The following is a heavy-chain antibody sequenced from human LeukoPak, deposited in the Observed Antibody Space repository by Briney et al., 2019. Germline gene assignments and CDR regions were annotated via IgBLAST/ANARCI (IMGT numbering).Heavy chain of an antibody. D-gene: IGHD6-13*01. CDR2: INPNSGGT. CDR1: GYTFTGYY. V-gene: IGHV1-2*06. J-gene: IGHJ5*02. CDR3: ARDLGEQQLVSHLDWFDP. Sequence: ASVKVSCKASGYTFTGYYMHWVRQAPGQGLEWMGRINPNSGGTNYAQKFQGRVTITRDTSISTAYMELSRLRSDGTAVYYCARDLGEQQLVSHLDWFDPWGQGTLVTVSS.